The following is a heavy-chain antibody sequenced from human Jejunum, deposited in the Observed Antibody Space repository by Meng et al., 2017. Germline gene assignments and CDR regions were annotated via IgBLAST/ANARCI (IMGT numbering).Heavy chain of an antibody. CDR1: GFTFSSYG. V-gene: IGHV3-30*03. CDR3: ARAPLEMATFQRGYFDS. J-gene: IGHJ4*02. D-gene: IGHD5-24*01. Sequence: QVQLVESGGGVVQPGRSLRRSCAASGFTFSSYGMHWVRQAPGKGLEWVAVISYDGSNKYYADSVKGRFTISRDNSKNTLSLQMNSLRAEDTAVYFCARAPLEMATFQRGYFDSWGQGTLVTVSS. CDR2: ISYDGSNK.